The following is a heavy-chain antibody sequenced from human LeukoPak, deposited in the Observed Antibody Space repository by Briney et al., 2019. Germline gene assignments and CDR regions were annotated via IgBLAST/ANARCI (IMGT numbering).Heavy chain of an antibody. J-gene: IGHJ3*01. CDR1: GGSINSGGYY. CDR3: ARHIAVSYDAFDL. D-gene: IGHD6-19*01. Sequence: SETLSLTCTVSGGSINSGGYYWSWIRQHPGKGLEWIGYIYYSGSTYYNPSLKSRVTISVDTSKNQFSLKLSSVTAADTAVYYCARHIAVSYDAFDLWGRGTMVSVSS. V-gene: IGHV4-31*03. CDR2: IYYSGST.